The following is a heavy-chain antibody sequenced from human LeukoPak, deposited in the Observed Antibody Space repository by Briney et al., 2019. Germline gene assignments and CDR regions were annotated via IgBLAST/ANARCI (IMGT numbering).Heavy chain of an antibody. D-gene: IGHD6-13*01. CDR2: ISDSGGVI. Sequence: GGSLRLSCAASGFTVSSNYMSWVRQAPGKGLEWVSYISDSGGVIYYADSVKGRFTISRDNAKNSLYLQMNSLRAEDTAIYYCARGLAAAGTVLGHWGQGTLVTVSS. V-gene: IGHV3-11*04. J-gene: IGHJ4*02. CDR1: GFTVSSNY. CDR3: ARGLAAAGTVLGH.